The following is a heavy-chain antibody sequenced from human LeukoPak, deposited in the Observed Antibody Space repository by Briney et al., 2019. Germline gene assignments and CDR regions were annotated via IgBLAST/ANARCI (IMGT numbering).Heavy chain of an antibody. V-gene: IGHV3-11*01. J-gene: IGHJ4*02. CDR3: ARAGRLQYGDYVAFDY. Sequence: PGGSLRLSCAASGVTFSDYYMSWFRQAPGKGLEWVSYISISSTTIYYADSVKGRFTFSRDNAKNSLYLQMNSLRDEDTAVYYCARAGRLQYGDYVAFDYWGQGTLVTVSS. D-gene: IGHD4-17*01. CDR2: ISISSTTI. CDR1: GVTFSDYY.